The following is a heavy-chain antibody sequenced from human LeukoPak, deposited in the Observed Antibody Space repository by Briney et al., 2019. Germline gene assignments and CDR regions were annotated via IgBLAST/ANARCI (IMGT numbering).Heavy chain of an antibody. CDR2: ISSSSSDI. CDR1: GLAFSASA. V-gene: IGHV3-48*01. J-gene: IGHJ3*02. CDR3: ARGRDHGFDI. Sequence: PGGSLRLSCAASGLAFSASAMNWVRQTPGKGLEWLSFISSSSSDIYYGDSVRGRFTISRDNAKNSLYLQMNSLRAEDTAIYLCARGRDHGFDIWGQGTTVTVSS.